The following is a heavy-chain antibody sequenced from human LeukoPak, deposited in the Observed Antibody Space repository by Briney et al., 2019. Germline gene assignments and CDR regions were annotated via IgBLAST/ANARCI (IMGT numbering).Heavy chain of an antibody. CDR3: AREVVSRVPTYYYYGMDV. CDR2: INPKSGDT. V-gene: IGHV1-2*02. CDR1: GYTFTNYY. J-gene: IGHJ6*02. D-gene: IGHD2-2*01. Sequence: ASVKVSCKASGYTFTNYYVHWVRQAPGQGPEWMGWINPKSGDTNYAQKFQGRVTMTRDTSITTAYMELRLTSDDTAVYYCAREVVSRVPTYYYYGMDVWGQGTTVTVSS.